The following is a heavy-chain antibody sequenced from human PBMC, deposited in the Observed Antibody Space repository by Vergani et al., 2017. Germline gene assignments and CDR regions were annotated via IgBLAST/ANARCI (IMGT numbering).Heavy chain of an antibody. D-gene: IGHD3-3*01. CDR2: IYTSGST. J-gene: IGHJ6*04. V-gene: IGHV4-61*02. CDR3: ARVHGIFGVVIVDV. Sequence: QVQLQESGPGLVKPSQTLSLTCTVSGGSISSASYYWSWIRQPAGKGQEWIGRIYTSGSTNYNPSLKSRVTISVDTSKNQFSLKLSSVTAADTAVYYCARVHGIFGVVIVDVWGKGTTVTVSS. CDR1: GGSISSASYY.